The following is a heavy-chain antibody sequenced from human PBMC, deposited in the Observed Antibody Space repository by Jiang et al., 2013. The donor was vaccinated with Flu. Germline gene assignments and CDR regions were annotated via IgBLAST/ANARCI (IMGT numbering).Heavy chain of an antibody. Sequence: QTLSLTCAISGDSVSSNSAAWNWIRQSPSRGLEWLGRTYYRSKWYNDYAVSVKSRITINPDTSKNQFSLQLNSVTPEDAAVYYCARDRSSAAAGPLVWFDPWGQGTLVTVSS. CDR3: ARDRSSAAAGPLVWFDP. CDR2: TYYRSKWYN. D-gene: IGHD6-13*01. V-gene: IGHV6-1*01. CDR1: GDSVSSNSAA. J-gene: IGHJ5*02.